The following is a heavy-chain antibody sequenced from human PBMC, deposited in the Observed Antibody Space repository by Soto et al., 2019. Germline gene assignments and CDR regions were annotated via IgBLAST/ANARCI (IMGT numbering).Heavy chain of an antibody. Sequence: GGSLRLSCAASGFTFSSYWMHWVRQAPGKGLVWVSRINSDGSSTSYADSVKGRFTISRDNAKNTLYLQMGSLRAEDMAVYYCARGGPYQLLSDFDYWGQGTLVTVSS. CDR2: INSDGSST. CDR1: GFTFSSYW. J-gene: IGHJ4*02. D-gene: IGHD2-2*01. CDR3: ARGGPYQLLSDFDY. V-gene: IGHV3-74*01.